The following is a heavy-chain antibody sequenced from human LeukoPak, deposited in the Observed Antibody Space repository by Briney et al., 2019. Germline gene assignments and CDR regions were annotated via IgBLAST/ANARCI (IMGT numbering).Heavy chain of an antibody. D-gene: IGHD3/OR15-3a*01. Sequence: PSETLSLTCTVSGGSINSHYWTWIRQPPGEGLEWIGYIYYSGSTNYNPSLKSRVTISSDTSKNQFSLKLSSVTAADTAVYYCARSWTGTLSTWGQGTLVTVSS. CDR2: IYYSGST. CDR3: ARSWTGTLST. J-gene: IGHJ5*02. CDR1: GGSINSHY. V-gene: IGHV4-59*08.